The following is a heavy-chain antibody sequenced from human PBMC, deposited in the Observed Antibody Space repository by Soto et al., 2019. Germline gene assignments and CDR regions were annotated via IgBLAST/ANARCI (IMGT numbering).Heavy chain of an antibody. CDR1: GGTFSSYA. V-gene: IGHV1-69*01. D-gene: IGHD5-18*01. J-gene: IGHJ4*02. CDR2: IIPILGTA. CDR3: AILSDKAIVLVDY. Sequence: QVQLVQSGAEVKKPGSSVKVSCKASGGTFSSYAISWVRQAPGQGLEWMGVIIPILGTANDAQKFQGRVTSTADESTSTAYMELSSLRSEDTAVYDCAILSDKAIVLVDYWGQGTLVTDSS.